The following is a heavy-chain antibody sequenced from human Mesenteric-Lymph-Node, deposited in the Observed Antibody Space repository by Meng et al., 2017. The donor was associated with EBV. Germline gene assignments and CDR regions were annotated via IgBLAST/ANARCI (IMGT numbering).Heavy chain of an antibody. CDR3: ARRLHFFGLLGS. Sequence: SGPGLVQPSESLSLACSFTGCAISRDSPACIHRPEGKGLKCIGDTRTSYSNPTLRVTVTVSADTSNFFSLKLCVVAAENTAFYCCARRLHFFGLLGSWGQGTLVTVSS. CDR2: TRTS. D-gene: IGHD2/OR15-2a*01. J-gene: IGHJ4*02. V-gene: IGHV4-39*01. CDR1: GCAISRDS.